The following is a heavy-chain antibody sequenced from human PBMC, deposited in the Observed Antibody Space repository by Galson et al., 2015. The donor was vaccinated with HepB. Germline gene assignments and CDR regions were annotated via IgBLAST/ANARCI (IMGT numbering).Heavy chain of an antibody. CDR1: GYSFTSYW. D-gene: IGHD6-13*01. V-gene: IGHV5-51*01. CDR2: IYPGDSHT. CDR3: ARQVAAAGTPPDY. Sequence: QSGAEVTKPGESLKISCKGSGYSFTSYWIGWVRQMPGKGLEWMGIIYPGDSHTQYSPSFQGQVTISADKPISTAYLQWSSLKASDTAMYYCARQVAAAGTPPDYWGLGTLVTVSS. J-gene: IGHJ4*02.